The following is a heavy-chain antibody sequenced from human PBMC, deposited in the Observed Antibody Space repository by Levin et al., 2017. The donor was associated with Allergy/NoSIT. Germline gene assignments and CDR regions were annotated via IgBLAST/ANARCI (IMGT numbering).Heavy chain of an antibody. CDR2: INPLSGTP. CDR3: ARVLGGWYVFDY. J-gene: IGHJ4*02. D-gene: IGHD6-19*01. Sequence: SVKVSCKASGGTFSSYTFTWVRQARGQGLEWMGGINPLSGTPNYAQKFQGRVTFTADESTGTACMELSSLRSEDTAVYYCARVLGGWYVFDYWGQGTLVTVSS. CDR1: GGTFSSYT. V-gene: IGHV1-69*13.